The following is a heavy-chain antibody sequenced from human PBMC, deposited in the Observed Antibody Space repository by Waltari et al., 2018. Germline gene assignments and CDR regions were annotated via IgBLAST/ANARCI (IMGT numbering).Heavy chain of an antibody. D-gene: IGHD2-2*01. J-gene: IGHJ4*02. CDR1: GYTLKEVP. CDR2: LVREEGSI. V-gene: IGHV1-24*01. CDR3: AMILVVPAVPTDDY. Sequence: QVQLVQSGAEVKKPGASVKVSCKILGYTLKEVPMHWVRQAPGKGLEWMARLVREEGSIVYTQNFQGRLTMTEEISLETAYMELRRLTSDDTAIYYCAMILVVPAVPTDDYWGQGTLVTVSS.